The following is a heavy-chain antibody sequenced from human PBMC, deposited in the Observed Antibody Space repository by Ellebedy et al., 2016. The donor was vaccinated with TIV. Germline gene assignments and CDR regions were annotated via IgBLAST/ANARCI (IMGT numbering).Heavy chain of an antibody. Sequence: MPSETLSLTCTVSSGSISGYHWSWFRQSPGKGLELIGYIYYTGSTSYNPSLKSRLTISVDTSKNLFSLKLSSVTAADTAVYYCARVSAGMIDYWGQGSLVTVSS. CDR2: IYYTGST. CDR1: SGSISGYH. V-gene: IGHV4-59*01. J-gene: IGHJ4*02. CDR3: ARVSAGMIDY. D-gene: IGHD1-14*01.